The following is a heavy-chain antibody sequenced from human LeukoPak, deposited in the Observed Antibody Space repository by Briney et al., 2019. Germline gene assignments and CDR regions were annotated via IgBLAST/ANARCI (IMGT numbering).Heavy chain of an antibody. J-gene: IGHJ4*02. Sequence: GGPLRLSCAASGFTFSSYGMHWVRQAPGKGLEWVAVISYDGSNYYYADSVKGRFSISRDDSKNTLYLQMNSLRAEDTAVYYCVKDKMSSWSFDYWGQGTLVTVSS. V-gene: IGHV3-30*18. D-gene: IGHD6-13*01. CDR2: ISYDGSNY. CDR1: GFTFSSYG. CDR3: VKDKMSSWSFDY.